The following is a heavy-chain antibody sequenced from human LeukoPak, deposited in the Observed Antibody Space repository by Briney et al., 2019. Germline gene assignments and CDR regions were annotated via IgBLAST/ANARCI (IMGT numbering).Heavy chain of an antibody. CDR3: ARDSTNFDY. D-gene: IGHD5-24*01. Sequence: PGGSLRLTCAASGFTFSRYSMNWVRQAPGKGLEWVSSISSNSNYIYYADSVKGRFTISRDNAKNSLYLQMNSLRAGDTAAYYCARDSTNFDYWGQGTLVTVSS. CDR2: ISSNSNYI. J-gene: IGHJ4*02. V-gene: IGHV3-21*01. CDR1: GFTFSRYS.